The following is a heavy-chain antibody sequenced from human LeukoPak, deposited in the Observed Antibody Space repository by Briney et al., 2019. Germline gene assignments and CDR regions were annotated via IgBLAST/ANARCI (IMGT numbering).Heavy chain of an antibody. Sequence: PGGSLRLSCAASGFTFSSYSMNWVRQAPGKGLGWVSYISSSSSTIYYADSVKGRFTISRDNAKNSLYLQMNSLRAEDTAVYYCARGTSFGFDPWGQGTLVTVSS. CDR1: GFTFSSYS. J-gene: IGHJ5*02. V-gene: IGHV3-48*01. CDR3: ARGTSFGFDP. CDR2: ISSSSSTI. D-gene: IGHD2-2*01.